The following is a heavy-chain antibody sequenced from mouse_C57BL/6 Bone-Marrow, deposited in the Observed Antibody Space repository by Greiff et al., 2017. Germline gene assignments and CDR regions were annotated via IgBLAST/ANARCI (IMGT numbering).Heavy chain of an antibody. Sequence: VQLQQPGAELVKPGASVKMSCKASGYTFTSYWITWVKQRPGQGLEWIGDIYPGSGSTNYNEKFKSKATLTVDTSSSTAYMELSSLTSEDSAVYYCARLGVVHYYAMDYWGQGTSVTVSS. CDR1: GYTFTSYW. V-gene: IGHV1-55*01. J-gene: IGHJ4*01. CDR3: ARLGVVHYYAMDY. CDR2: IYPGSGST. D-gene: IGHD1-1*02.